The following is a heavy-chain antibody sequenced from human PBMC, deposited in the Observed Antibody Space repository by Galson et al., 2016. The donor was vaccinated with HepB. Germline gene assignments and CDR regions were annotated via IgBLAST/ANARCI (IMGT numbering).Heavy chain of an antibody. CDR2: ISYDGTKK. CDR1: GFTFSTYG. Sequence: SLRLSCAASGFTFSTYGMHWVRQAPGKGLEWVSIISYDGTKKFYGDSVKGRFTISRDNSKDTLFLQMNSLRAEDTAVYYCAKAMVGKDVFDMWGQGTMVTVSS. D-gene: IGHD3-10*02. CDR3: AKAMVGKDVFDM. V-gene: IGHV3-30*18. J-gene: IGHJ3*02.